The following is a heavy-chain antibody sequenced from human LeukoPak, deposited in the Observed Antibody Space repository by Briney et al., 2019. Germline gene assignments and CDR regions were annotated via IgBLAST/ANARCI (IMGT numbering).Heavy chain of an antibody. CDR1: GGYFSGYY. J-gene: IGHJ4*02. CDR3: ARGDRPGYDY. V-gene: IGHV4-34*01. Sequence: KPSETLSLTCAVYGGYFSGYYWSWIRQPPGKGREWIGEINHSGSTNYNPSLKSRVTISVDTSKNQFSLKLSSVTAADTAVYYCARGDRPGYDYWGQGTLVTVSS. D-gene: IGHD1-14*01. CDR2: INHSGST.